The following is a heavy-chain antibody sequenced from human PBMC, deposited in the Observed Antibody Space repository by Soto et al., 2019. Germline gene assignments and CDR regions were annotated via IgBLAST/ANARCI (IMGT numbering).Heavy chain of an antibody. CDR2: ISAYNGNT. J-gene: IGHJ6*03. V-gene: IGHV1-18*01. CDR1: GYTFTSYG. D-gene: IGHD2-2*01. Sequence: QVQLVQSGAEVKKPGASVKVSCKASGYTFTSYGISWVRQAPGQGLEWMGWISAYNGNTNYAQKLQGRVTMTTDTSTSTAYGELRSLRSDDPAVYYCARDSHQCSSTSCYQGDYYYYYMDVWGKGTTVTVSS. CDR3: ARDSHQCSSTSCYQGDYYYYYMDV.